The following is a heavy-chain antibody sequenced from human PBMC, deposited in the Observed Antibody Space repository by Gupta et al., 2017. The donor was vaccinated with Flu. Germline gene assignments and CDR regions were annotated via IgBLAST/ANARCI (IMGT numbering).Heavy chain of an antibody. V-gene: IGHV3-23*01. J-gene: IGHJ4*02. CDR1: GFSFSSNA. Sequence: EVQLLESGGGLVQPGGSLRLSCAASGFSFSSNAMSWVRQAPGKGLEWVSAISRSGDSTYYADSVKGRFTMSRDNSKKTLFLQMNSLRAEDTAVYYCAKNLDDDVQGYFEYWGQGTPVTVSS. D-gene: IGHD3-10*02. CDR2: ISRSGDST. CDR3: AKNLDDDVQGYFEY.